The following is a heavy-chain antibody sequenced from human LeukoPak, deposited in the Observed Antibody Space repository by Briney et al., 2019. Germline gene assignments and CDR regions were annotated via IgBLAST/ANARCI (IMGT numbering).Heavy chain of an antibody. Sequence: SETLSLTCAVYGGSFSGYYWSWIRQPPGKGLEWIGEINHSGSTNYNPSLKSRVTISVDTSKNQFSLKLSSVTAADTAVYYCAGCPDPRKDCSSTSCIARSYYYYMDVWGKGTTVTVSS. D-gene: IGHD2-2*01. J-gene: IGHJ6*03. CDR1: GGSFSGYY. CDR3: AGCPDPRKDCSSTSCIARSYYYYMDV. CDR2: INHSGST. V-gene: IGHV4-34*01.